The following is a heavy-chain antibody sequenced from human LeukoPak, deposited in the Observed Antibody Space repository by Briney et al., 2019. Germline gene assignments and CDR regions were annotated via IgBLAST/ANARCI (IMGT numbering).Heavy chain of an antibody. J-gene: IGHJ6*03. CDR2: IRYDGSNK. Sequence: GGSLRLSCAASGFTFSDYYMSWIRQAPGKGLEWVAFIRYDGSNKYYADSVKGRFTISRDNSKNTLYLQMNSLRAEDTAVYYCAKEVVTAPYYYYYMDVWGKGTTVTVSS. V-gene: IGHV3-30*02. D-gene: IGHD4-23*01. CDR1: GFTFSDYY. CDR3: AKEVVTAPYYYYYMDV.